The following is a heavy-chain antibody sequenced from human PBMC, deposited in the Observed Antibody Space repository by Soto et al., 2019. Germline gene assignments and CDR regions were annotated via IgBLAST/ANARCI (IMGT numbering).Heavy chain of an antibody. CDR1: GFTVSSNY. Sequence: GGSLRLSCAASGFTVSSNYMSWVRQAPGKGLEWVSVIYSGGSTYYADSVKGRFTISRDNSKNTLYLQMNSLRAEDTAVNYCARVGVVVPAANVDSYCYYMDVWGKGTTVTVSS. J-gene: IGHJ6*03. V-gene: IGHV3-53*01. CDR3: ARVGVVVPAANVDSYCYYMDV. CDR2: IYSGGST. D-gene: IGHD2-2*01.